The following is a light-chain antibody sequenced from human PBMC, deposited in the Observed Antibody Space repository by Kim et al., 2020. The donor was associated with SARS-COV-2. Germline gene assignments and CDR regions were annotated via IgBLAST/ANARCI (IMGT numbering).Light chain of an antibody. Sequence: SVGDRVTITCRASQSISSWLAWYQQKPGKAPKLLIYKASSLESGVPSRFSGSGSGTEFTLTISSLQPDDFATYYCQQYNSYSPWTVGQGTKVDIK. J-gene: IGKJ1*01. V-gene: IGKV1-5*03. CDR3: QQYNSYSPWT. CDR1: QSISSW. CDR2: KAS.